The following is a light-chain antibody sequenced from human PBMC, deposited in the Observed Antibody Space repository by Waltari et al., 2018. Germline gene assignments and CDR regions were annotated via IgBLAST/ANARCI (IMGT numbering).Light chain of an antibody. CDR1: QSVLYSSNNKNY. CDR3: QQYYSSPWM. J-gene: IGKJ1*01. CDR2: WAS. V-gene: IGKV4-1*01. Sequence: DIVMTQSPDSLAVSLGERATINCKSSQSVLYSSNNKNYLAWYQQKPGQPPKLLIYWASTRESGVPDLFSGGGSGTDFTLTISSLQAEDVAVYYCQQYYSSPWMFGQGTKVEIK.